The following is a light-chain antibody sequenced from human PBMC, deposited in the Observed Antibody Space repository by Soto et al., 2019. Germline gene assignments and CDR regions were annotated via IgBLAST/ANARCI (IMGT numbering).Light chain of an antibody. Sequence: DVQMTLSPYSLSASVLYTVTRTCRASQSVDNYLNWYQQKPGKAPGLLIYAASTLQRGVPYRFSASGSGTDFTLTISSLQPEDFATYYCQQDLRPPLTFGPGTKVDIK. CDR1: QSVDNY. CDR3: QQDLRPPLT. V-gene: IGKV1-39*01. CDR2: AAS. J-gene: IGKJ3*01.